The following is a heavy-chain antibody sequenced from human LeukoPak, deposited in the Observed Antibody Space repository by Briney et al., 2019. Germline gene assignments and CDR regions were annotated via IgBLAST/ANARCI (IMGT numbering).Heavy chain of an antibody. V-gene: IGHV3-23*01. J-gene: IGHJ4*02. Sequence: GGSLRLSCTASGFTFNRFGMNWVRQAPGKGLEWVSAISGSGGSTYYADSVKGRFTISRDNSKNTLYLQMNSLRAEDTAVYYCAKGYDYGDYGGFYFDYWGQGTLVTVSS. D-gene: IGHD4-17*01. CDR1: GFTFNRFG. CDR2: ISGSGGST. CDR3: AKGYDYGDYGGFYFDY.